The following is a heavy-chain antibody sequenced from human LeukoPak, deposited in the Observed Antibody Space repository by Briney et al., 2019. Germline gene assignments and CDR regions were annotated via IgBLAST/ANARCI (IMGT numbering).Heavy chain of an antibody. J-gene: IGHJ4*02. CDR1: GGSISSSNYN. Sequence: SGTLSLTCTVSGGSISSSNYNWGWIRQPPRKGLEYIGSMFYSGNTDYNPSLKSRVTISVDTSKNQFSLKLSSVTAADTAVYYCARVGVTQPVRGAFDYWGQGTLVTVSS. V-gene: IGHV4-39*07. D-gene: IGHD3-10*01. CDR2: MFYSGNT. CDR3: ARVGVTQPVRGAFDY.